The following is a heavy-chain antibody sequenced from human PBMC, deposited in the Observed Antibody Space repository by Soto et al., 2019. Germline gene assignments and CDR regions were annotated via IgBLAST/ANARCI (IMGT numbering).Heavy chain of an antibody. J-gene: IGHJ4*02. CDR2: IYYSGST. CDR3: ASVVDKGYYFDY. D-gene: IGHD2-2*01. CDR1: GGSISSYY. V-gene: IGHV4-59*08. Sequence: SETLSLTCTVSGGSISSYYWSWIRQPPGKGLEWIGYIYYSGSTNYNPSLKSRVTISVDTSKNQFPLKLSSVTAADTAVYYCASVVDKGYYFDYWGQGTLVTVSS.